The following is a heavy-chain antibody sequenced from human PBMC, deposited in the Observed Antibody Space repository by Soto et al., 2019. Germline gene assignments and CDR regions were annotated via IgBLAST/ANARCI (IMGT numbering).Heavy chain of an antibody. J-gene: IGHJ4*02. Sequence: EVQLLESGGGLVQPGGSLRLSCAASGFTFSSYAMSWVRQAPGKGLEWVSAISGSGGSTYYADSVKGRFTISRDNSKKTLYLQLNSLRAEATSVYYCAKDWIQLGLFDYWGQGTLVTVSS. CDR1: GFTFSSYA. CDR3: AKDWIQLGLFDY. CDR2: ISGSGGST. D-gene: IGHD5-18*01. V-gene: IGHV3-23*01.